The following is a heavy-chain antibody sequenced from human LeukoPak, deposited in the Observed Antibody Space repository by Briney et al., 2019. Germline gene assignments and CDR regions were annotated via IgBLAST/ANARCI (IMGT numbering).Heavy chain of an antibody. CDR2: MSHDGSDK. J-gene: IGHJ5*02. CDR1: GFTFSTYG. D-gene: IGHD2-2*01. CDR3: AKGDCSTTSCYFDP. Sequence: PGGSLRLSCAASGFTFSTYGMHWVRQAPGKGLEWVAVMSHDGSDKYYADSVKGRFTISRDNSKNTLYLQMNSLRAEDTAVYYCAKGDCSTTSCYFDPWGQGTLVTVSS. V-gene: IGHV3-30*18.